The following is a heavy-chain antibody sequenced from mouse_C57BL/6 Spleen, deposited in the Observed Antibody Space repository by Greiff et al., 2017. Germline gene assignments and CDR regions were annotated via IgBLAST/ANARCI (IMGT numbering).Heavy chain of an antibody. CDR2: IYPGSGNT. D-gene: IGHD1-1*01. J-gene: IGHJ2*01. Sequence: QVQLKQSGPELVKPGASVKISCKASGYSFTSYYIHWVKQRPGQGLEWIGWIYPGSGNTKYNEKFKGKATLTADTSSSTAYMQLSSLTSEDSAVYYCAREATVDYFDYWGQGTTLTVSS. V-gene: IGHV1-66*01. CDR3: AREATVDYFDY. CDR1: GYSFTSYY.